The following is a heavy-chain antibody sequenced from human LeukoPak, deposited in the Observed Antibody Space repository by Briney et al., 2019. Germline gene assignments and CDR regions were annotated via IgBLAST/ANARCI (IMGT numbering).Heavy chain of an antibody. CDR3: ARDGEMRVYGWGIVVVPAAFMDV. V-gene: IGHV1-46*01. J-gene: IGHJ6*03. D-gene: IGHD2-2*01. CDR2: INPSGGST. CDR1: GYTFTSYY. Sequence: GASVKVSCKASGYTFTSYYMYWVRQAPGQGLEWMGIINPSGGSTSYAQKFQGRVTMTRDMSTSTVYMELSSLRSEDTAVYYCARDGEMRVYGWGIVVVPAAFMDVWGKGTTVTVSS.